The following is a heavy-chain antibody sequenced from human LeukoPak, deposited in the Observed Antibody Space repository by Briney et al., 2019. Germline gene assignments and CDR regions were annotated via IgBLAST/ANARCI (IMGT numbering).Heavy chain of an antibody. Sequence: ASVKVSCKASGYTFTSYDINWVRQATGQGLEWMGWMNPNSGNTGYAQKFQGRVTMTRNTSISTAYMELSSLRSEDTAVYYCASGDYDSSGYPIREYFQHWGQGTLVTVSS. D-gene: IGHD3-22*01. CDR2: MNPNSGNT. V-gene: IGHV1-8*01. CDR1: GYTFTSYD. CDR3: ASGDYDSSGYPIREYFQH. J-gene: IGHJ1*01.